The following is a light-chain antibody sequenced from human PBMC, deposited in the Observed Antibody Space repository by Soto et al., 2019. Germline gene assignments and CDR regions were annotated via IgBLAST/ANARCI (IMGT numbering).Light chain of an antibody. CDR1: SSDIGGYNS. Sequence: QSALTQPASVSGSPGQSITISCTGTSSDIGGYNSVSWSQQHPGKAPKLMIYDVSNRPSGVSNRFSGSKSGNTASLTISGLQAEDEADYYCSSYTSSSTLVVFGGGTKVTVL. CDR2: DVS. V-gene: IGLV2-14*03. J-gene: IGLJ2*01. CDR3: SSYTSSSTLVV.